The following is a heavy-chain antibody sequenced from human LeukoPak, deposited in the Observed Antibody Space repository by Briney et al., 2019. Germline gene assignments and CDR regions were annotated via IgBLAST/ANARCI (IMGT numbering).Heavy chain of an antibody. CDR1: GYSFTSYW. CDR3: ARHGKYSSGSHYFDD. V-gene: IGHV5-51*01. Sequence: GESLKISCKASGYSFTSYWIAWVRQMPGKGLEWMGIIWPLDSEVRYSPSFQGQVTMSVDKSSTTAYLQWNRLKASDTAVYYRARHGKYSSGSHYFDDWGQGILVSVSS. CDR2: IWPLDSEV. D-gene: IGHD3-22*01. J-gene: IGHJ4*02.